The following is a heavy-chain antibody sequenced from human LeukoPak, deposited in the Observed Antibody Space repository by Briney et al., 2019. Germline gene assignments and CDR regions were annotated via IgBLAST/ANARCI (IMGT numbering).Heavy chain of an antibody. V-gene: IGHV3-7*01. CDR2: IEQDGSEQ. CDR3: ASTLSLSY. D-gene: IGHD2/OR15-2a*01. CDR1: GFTFSSYW. Sequence: GGSLRLSCAASGFTFSSYWMTWVRQAPGQGLEWVAGIEQDGSEQNHVDSVKGRFTVSRDNTRKSLYLQMSSLRDEDTAVYYCASTLSLSYWGQGTLVTVSS. J-gene: IGHJ4*02.